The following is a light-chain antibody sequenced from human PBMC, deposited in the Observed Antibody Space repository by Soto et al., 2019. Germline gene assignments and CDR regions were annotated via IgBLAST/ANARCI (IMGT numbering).Light chain of an antibody. V-gene: IGKV3-20*01. J-gene: IGKJ1*01. Sequence: VLTQSPGTLSLSPGERATLSCRASATVGAYLAWYQHKRGQPPRLLIRDASPGATGVPARFRGSGSGTNFTLTINTLEPDDFATYYCQHYSSYSEAFGQGTKVELK. CDR2: DAS. CDR1: ATVGAY. CDR3: QHYSSYSEA.